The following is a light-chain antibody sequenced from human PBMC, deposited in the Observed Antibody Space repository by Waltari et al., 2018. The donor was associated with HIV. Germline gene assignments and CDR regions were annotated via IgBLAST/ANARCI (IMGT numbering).Light chain of an antibody. J-gene: IGLJ2*01. CDR2: EVT. CDR1: SSYVGGYNY. CDR3: SSYAGSNNYVV. Sequence: QSALPQPPSASGSPGQPVTIARTGTSSYVGGYNYVSWYQQYPGKAPQPMIYEVTNRPPGVPDRFSGSKSGNTASQTVSGLQAEDEADYYCSSYAGSNNYVVFGGGTRLTVL. V-gene: IGLV2-8*01.